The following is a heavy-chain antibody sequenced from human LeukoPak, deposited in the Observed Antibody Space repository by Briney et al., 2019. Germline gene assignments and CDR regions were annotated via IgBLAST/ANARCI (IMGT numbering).Heavy chain of an antibody. CDR3: ARGEGITIFGVVRDAFDI. CDR2: IYTSGST. Sequence: SETLSLTCTVSGGTISSYYWSWIRQPAGKGLEWIGRIYTSGSTNYNPSLKSRVTMSVDTSKNQFSLKLSSVTAADTAVYYCARGEGITIFGVVRDAFDIWGQGTMVTVSS. V-gene: IGHV4-4*07. D-gene: IGHD3-3*01. CDR1: GGTISSYY. J-gene: IGHJ3*02.